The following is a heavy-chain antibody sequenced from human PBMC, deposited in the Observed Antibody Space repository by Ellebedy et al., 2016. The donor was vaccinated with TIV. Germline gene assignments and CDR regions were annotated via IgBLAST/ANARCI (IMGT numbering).Heavy chain of an antibody. J-gene: IGHJ4*02. Sequence: GSLRLSCEVSGLNVTTNFVSWVRQAPGKGLEWIGDIYYSGSTYYTPSLKSRVTISVDTSKNQFSLKMNSVTAADTAVYYCARVGYSGYDWPYWGQGALVTVSS. CDR3: ARVGYSGYDWPY. CDR1: GLNVTTNF. CDR2: IYYSGST. V-gene: IGHV4-4*02. D-gene: IGHD5-12*01.